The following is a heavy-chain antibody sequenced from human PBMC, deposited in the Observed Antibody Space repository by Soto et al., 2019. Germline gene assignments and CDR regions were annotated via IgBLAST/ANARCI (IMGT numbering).Heavy chain of an antibody. V-gene: IGHV4-59*08. CDR2: IYYSGST. CDR3: ARAGYCSGGSCYADAFDI. Sequence: SETLSLTCTVSGGSISSYYWSWIRQPPGKGLEWIGYIYYSGSTNYNPSLKSRVTISVDTSKNQFSLKLSSVTAADTAVYYCARAGYCSGGSCYADAFDIWGQGTMVTVSS. D-gene: IGHD2-15*01. CDR1: GGSISSYY. J-gene: IGHJ3*02.